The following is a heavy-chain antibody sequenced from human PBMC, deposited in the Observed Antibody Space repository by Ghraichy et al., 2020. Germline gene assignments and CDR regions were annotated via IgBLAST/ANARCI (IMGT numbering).Heavy chain of an antibody. D-gene: IGHD3-3*02. Sequence: SETLSLTCAVYGGSFDDYYWTWFRQPPGKGLEWVGEINRNGRTNYNPSLTSRVTISIDTSKNQFSLSLSSVTAADTAMYYCAREFPPRHVTIFGVVMKYGSFDSWGQGFMVTVSS. CDR2: INRNGRT. J-gene: IGHJ5*01. CDR1: GGSFDDYY. V-gene: IGHV4-34*01. CDR3: AREFPPRHVTIFGVVMKYGSFDS.